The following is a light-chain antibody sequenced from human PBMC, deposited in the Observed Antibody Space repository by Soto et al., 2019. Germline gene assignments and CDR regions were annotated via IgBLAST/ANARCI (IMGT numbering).Light chain of an antibody. V-gene: IGLV2-14*03. CDR1: SSDVGSYNY. J-gene: IGLJ1*01. Sequence: QSVLAQPASVSGSPGQSITISCTGTSSDVGSYNYVSWYRQHPGKAPQLLIYDVTHRPAGVSSRFSGSKSDNTASLTISWLQAEDEADYYCSSYTDTNTRYVFGSGTKVT. CDR3: SSYTDTNTRYV. CDR2: DVT.